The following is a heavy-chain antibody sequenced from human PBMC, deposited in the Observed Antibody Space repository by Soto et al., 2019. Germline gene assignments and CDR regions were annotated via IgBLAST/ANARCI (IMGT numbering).Heavy chain of an antibody. CDR2: IAPGADYT. Sequence: EVQLLESGGRLVQPGGSLRLSCAASGFTFNIHAMSWVRQAPGKGLQWVSTIAPGADYTNYAESVRGRFAISRDNSRNTVYLHMNNLRAEDTAVYYCAWDYCSGGTCHSSVYFQHWGQGTLVTVSP. V-gene: IGHV3-23*01. CDR1: GFTFNIHA. J-gene: IGHJ1*01. CDR3: AWDYCSGGTCHSSVYFQH. D-gene: IGHD2-15*01.